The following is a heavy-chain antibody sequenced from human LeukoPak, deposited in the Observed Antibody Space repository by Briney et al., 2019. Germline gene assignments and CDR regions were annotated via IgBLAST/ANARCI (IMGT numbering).Heavy chain of an antibody. CDR1: GGSVSSGGHY. CDR3: VRVPAAGTGPDP. J-gene: IGHJ5*02. V-gene: IGHV4-61*08. Sequence: PSETLSLTCTVSGGSVSSGGHYWSWIRQPPGKGLEWIGYMHNSGTPNYSPSLKSRVTMSADTSKNQFSLNLSSVTAADTAVYYCVRVPAAGTGPDPWGQGTLVTVSS. CDR2: MHNSGTP. D-gene: IGHD6-13*01.